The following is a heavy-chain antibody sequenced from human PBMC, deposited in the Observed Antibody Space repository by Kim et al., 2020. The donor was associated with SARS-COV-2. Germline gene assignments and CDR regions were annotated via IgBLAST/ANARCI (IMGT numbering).Heavy chain of an antibody. D-gene: IGHD3-3*01. Sequence: GGSLRLSCAASGFTFSSYSMNWVRQAPGKGLEWVSSISSSSSYIYYADSVKGRFTISRDNAKNSLYLQMNSLRAEDTAVYYCARAYSPYYDFWSGYYTGDSYYYYGMDVWGQGTTVTVSS. CDR2: ISSSSSYI. CDR1: GFTFSSYS. V-gene: IGHV3-21*01. J-gene: IGHJ6*02. CDR3: ARAYSPYYDFWSGYYTGDSYYYYGMDV.